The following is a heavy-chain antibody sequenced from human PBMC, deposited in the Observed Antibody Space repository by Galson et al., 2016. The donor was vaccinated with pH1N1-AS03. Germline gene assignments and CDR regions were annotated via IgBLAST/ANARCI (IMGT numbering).Heavy chain of an antibody. J-gene: IGHJ4*02. V-gene: IGHV6-1*01. D-gene: IGHD3-10*01. CDR3: ARGKNSGLDY. Sequence: CAISGDSVSGSRGVAWNWIRQSPSRGLEWLGRTFYWSKWSNDYAESVKSRITIDPDTSNNQFSLHLNSVTPVDTAIYFCARGKNSGLDYWGQGTPVTVSS. CDR2: TFYWSKWSN. CDR1: GDSVSGSRGVA.